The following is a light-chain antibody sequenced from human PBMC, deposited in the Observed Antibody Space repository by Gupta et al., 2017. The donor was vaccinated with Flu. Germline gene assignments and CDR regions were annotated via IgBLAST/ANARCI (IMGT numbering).Light chain of an antibody. Sequence: QSALTQPRSVSGSPGQSVTISCTGTSSDVGGYKSVSWYQQHPGKAPKLMIYDVTKRPLGVPDRFSGSKSGNTASLTITGLQAEDEADYCCCSYAGSSTDVVFGGGTKVTVL. V-gene: IGLV2-11*01. CDR3: CSYAGSSTDVV. J-gene: IGLJ2*01. CDR1: SSDVGGYKS. CDR2: DVT.